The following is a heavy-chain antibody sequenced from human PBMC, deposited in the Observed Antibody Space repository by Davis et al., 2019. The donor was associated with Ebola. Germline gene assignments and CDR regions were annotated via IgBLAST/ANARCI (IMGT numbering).Heavy chain of an antibody. CDR2: ISSSGSA. V-gene: IGHV4-30-4*01. CDR3: ARDVGMRGSDY. D-gene: IGHD1-14*01. J-gene: IGHJ4*02. Sequence: MPSETLSLTCTVSGGSVNTNDFYWTWIRQPPGKGLEWIGYISSSGSAFYNPSLKSRVSISLDTSMKKFSLKLNSVTVADTAVYFCARDVGMRGSDYWGPGTLVTVSS. CDR1: GGSVNTNDFY.